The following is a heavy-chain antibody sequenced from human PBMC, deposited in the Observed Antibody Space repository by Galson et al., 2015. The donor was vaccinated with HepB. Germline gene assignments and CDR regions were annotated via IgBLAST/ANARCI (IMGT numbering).Heavy chain of an antibody. CDR2: ISSSSSYI. J-gene: IGHJ5*02. Sequence: SLRLSCAASGFTFSSYSMNWVRQAPGKRLEWVSSISSSSSYIYYADSVKGRFTISRDNAKNSLYLQMNSLRAEDTAVYYCARVVTIVSTTNWFDPWGQGTLVTVSS. D-gene: IGHD2-15*01. CDR1: GFTFSSYS. CDR3: ARVVTIVSTTNWFDP. V-gene: IGHV3-21*04.